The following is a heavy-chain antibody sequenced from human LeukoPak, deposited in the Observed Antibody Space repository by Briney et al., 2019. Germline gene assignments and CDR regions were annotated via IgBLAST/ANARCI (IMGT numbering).Heavy chain of an antibody. CDR1: GYTFTSYA. CDR2: INAGDGNT. Sequence: ASVKVSCKASGYTFTSYAMHWVRQAPGQRLEWMGWINAGDGNTKYSQKFQGRVTITRNTSISTAYMELSSLRSEDTAVYYCARARGRTVGISCWGKGPLFTVSS. CDR3: ARARGRTVGISC. V-gene: IGHV1-3*01. J-gene: IGHJ4*02. D-gene: IGHD2-15*01.